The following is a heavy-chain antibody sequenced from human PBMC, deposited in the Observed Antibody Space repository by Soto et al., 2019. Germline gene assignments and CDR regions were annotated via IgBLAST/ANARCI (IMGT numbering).Heavy chain of an antibody. D-gene: IGHD3-16*02. CDR1: GFTFSSYA. V-gene: IGHV3-30*18. CDR3: AKALGELSPESYDY. CDR2: ISYDGSDK. Sequence: QEQLVESGGGVVQPGRSLRLSCAASGFTFSSYAMHWVRQAPGKGLEWVAVISYDGSDKYHADSVKGRFTISRDNSKNTLNLQMNSLRADDTAVHYCAKALGELSPESYDYWGQGTLITVSS. J-gene: IGHJ4*02.